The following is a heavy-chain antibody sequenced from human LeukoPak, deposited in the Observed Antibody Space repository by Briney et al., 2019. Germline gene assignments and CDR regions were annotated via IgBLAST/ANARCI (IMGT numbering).Heavy chain of an antibody. CDR2: ISYGTTNK. V-gene: IGHV3-30*18. J-gene: IGHJ6*02. CDR1: GSAFTTYA. D-gene: IGHD3-10*01. CDR3: AKDLDSGVSIECYYSYYGMDV. Sequence: PGPFLIPSCAAAGSAFTTYAIHCVRPAPGRGLGCVAVISYGTTNKNYADCVKGRFTISRDNSKNPLHLQMNSLRAEDTAVYYCAKDLDSGVSIECYYSYYGMDVWGQGTTVTVS.